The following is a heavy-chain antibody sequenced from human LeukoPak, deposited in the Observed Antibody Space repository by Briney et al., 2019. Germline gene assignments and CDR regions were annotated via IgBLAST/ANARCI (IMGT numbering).Heavy chain of an antibody. J-gene: IGHJ3*02. CDR2: ISYDGSNK. V-gene: IGHV3-30*04. D-gene: IGHD3-22*01. CDR1: GFTFSSYA. Sequence: PGRSLRLSCAASGFTFSSYAMHWVRQAPGKGLEWVAVISYDGSNKYYADSVKGRFTISRDNSKNTLYLQMNSLRAEDTAVYYCARDLGGADYYDSSGYSDAFDIWGQGTMVTVSS. CDR3: ARDLGGADYYDSSGYSDAFDI.